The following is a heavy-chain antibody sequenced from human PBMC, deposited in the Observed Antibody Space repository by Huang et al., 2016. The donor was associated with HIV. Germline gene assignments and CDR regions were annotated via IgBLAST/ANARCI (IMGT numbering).Heavy chain of an antibody. D-gene: IGHD6-19*01. J-gene: IGHJ6*03. CDR3: ARGQSGPSQWLASLGNYYYYMDV. V-gene: IGHV4-39*01. Sequence: QLQLQESGPGPVKPSATLSLTCSVSGGSISGSRYYWGWIRQPPGKGLEWIGSRYYSGYSHYSPSLKSRVTISVDTSKNQFSLKLSSVTAADTAVYYCARGQSGPSQWLASLGNYYYYMDVWGKGTTVTVSS. CDR2: RYYSGYS. CDR1: GGSISGSRYY.